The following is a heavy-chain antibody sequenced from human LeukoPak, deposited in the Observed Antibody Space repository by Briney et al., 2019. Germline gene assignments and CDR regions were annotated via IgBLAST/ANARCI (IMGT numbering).Heavy chain of an antibody. Sequence: GGSLRLSCAASGFTFSRYGIHWVRQAPGKGLEWVAIISYDGSNKYYADSAKGRFTISRDNSKNTLYLQMNSLRAEDPAVYYCAKVIQEGLGSYYNGYYYYGVDVWGQGTTVTVSS. CDR3: AKVIQEGLGSYYNGYYYYGVDV. V-gene: IGHV3-30*18. D-gene: IGHD3-10*01. J-gene: IGHJ6*02. CDR1: GFTFSRYG. CDR2: ISYDGSNK.